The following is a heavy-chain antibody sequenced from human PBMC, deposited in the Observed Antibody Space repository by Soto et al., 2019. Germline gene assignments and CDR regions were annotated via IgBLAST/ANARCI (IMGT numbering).Heavy chain of an antibody. CDR3: AKDPYYDFWSGYPGGAFDI. D-gene: IGHD3-3*01. V-gene: IGHV3-23*01. CDR1: GFTFSSYA. J-gene: IGHJ3*02. Sequence: GGSLILSCAASGFTFSSYAMSWVRQAPGKGLEWVSAISGSGGSTYYADSVKGRFTISRDNSKNTLYLQMNSLRAEDTAVYYCAKDPYYDFWSGYPGGAFDIWGQGKMVTVS. CDR2: ISGSGGST.